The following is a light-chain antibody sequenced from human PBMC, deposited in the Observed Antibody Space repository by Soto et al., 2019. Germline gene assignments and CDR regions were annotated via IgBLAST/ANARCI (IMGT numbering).Light chain of an antibody. V-gene: IGKV1-5*01. J-gene: IGKJ1*01. CDR3: QQYEYYWT. CDR2: DAS. CDR1: QNINTL. Sequence: DIQMTQSPSTLSASVGDRVTVTCRASQNINTLLAWYPQKPGKAPKLLIYDASTLEIGVPSRFSGSGFGTAFTLTISSLQPDELATDDCQQYEYYWTFGQGTTVE.